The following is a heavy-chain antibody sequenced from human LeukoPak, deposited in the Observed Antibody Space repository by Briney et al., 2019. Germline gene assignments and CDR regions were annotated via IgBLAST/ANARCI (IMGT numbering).Heavy chain of an antibody. D-gene: IGHD3-22*01. V-gene: IGHV3-23*01. J-gene: IGHJ4*02. CDR3: AKGDYYDSSGSADY. Sequence: PGGSLRLSCAASGFTFSSSVMSWVRQAPGKGLEWVSAISGSGGSTYYADSVKGRFTISRDNSKNTLYLQMNSLRAEDTAVYYCAKGDYYDSSGSADYWGQGTLVTVSS. CDR2: ISGSGGST. CDR1: GFTFSSSV.